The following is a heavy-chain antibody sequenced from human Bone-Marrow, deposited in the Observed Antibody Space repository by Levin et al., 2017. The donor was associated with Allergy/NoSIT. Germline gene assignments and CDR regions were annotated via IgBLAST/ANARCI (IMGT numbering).Heavy chain of an antibody. CDR2: IYHSGST. J-gene: IGHJ5*02. Sequence: SCTVSGYSISSGYYWGWIRQPPGKGLEWIGSIYHSGSTYYNPSLKSRVTISVDTSKNQFSLKLSSVTAADTAVYYCARVKGIAVAKASINWFDPWGQGTLVTVSS. V-gene: IGHV4-38-2*02. CDR3: ARVKGIAVAKASINWFDP. CDR1: GYSISSGYY. D-gene: IGHD6-19*01.